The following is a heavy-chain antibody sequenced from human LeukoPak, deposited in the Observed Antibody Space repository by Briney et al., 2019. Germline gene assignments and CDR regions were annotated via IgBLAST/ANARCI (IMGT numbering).Heavy chain of an antibody. Sequence: GEARQISCKGSGYRFTSYWLGGVRPLPGKGLEWMGIIYPGDSDTRYSPSFQGQVTISADKSISTAYLQWSSLKASDTAMYYCARHQSYGSGSYGGSDYWGQGTLVTVSS. CDR1: GYRFTSYW. J-gene: IGHJ4*02. CDR3: ARHQSYGSGSYGGSDY. CDR2: IYPGDSDT. V-gene: IGHV5-51*01. D-gene: IGHD3-10*01.